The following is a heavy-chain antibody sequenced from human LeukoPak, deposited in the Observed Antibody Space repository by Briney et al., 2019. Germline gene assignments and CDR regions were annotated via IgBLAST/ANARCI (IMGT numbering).Heavy chain of an antibody. V-gene: IGHV3-30*04. D-gene: IGHD5-12*01. CDR1: GFTFSSYN. J-gene: IGHJ4*02. CDR3: ARARPSMWIDY. CDR2: ISYDGSDK. Sequence: GGSLRLSCAASGFTFSSYNMNWVRQAPGKGLEWVAVISYDGSDKFYADSVKGRFTISRDSSKNTLYLQMNSLRPEDTAVYYCARARPSMWIDYWGQGTLVTGSS.